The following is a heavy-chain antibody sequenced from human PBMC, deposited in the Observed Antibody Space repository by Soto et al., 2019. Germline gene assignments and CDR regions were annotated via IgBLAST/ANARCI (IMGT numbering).Heavy chain of an antibody. D-gene: IGHD2-2*01. V-gene: IGHV1-69*02. CDR1: GYTFTSYT. Sequence: ASVKVSCKASGYTFTSYTISWVRQAPGQGLEWMGRIIPILGIANYAQKFQGRVTITADKSTSTAYMELSSLRSEDTAVYYCALSYCSSTSCSLYYYYMDVWGKGTTVTVSS. CDR2: IIPILGIA. J-gene: IGHJ6*03. CDR3: ALSYCSSTSCSLYYYYMDV.